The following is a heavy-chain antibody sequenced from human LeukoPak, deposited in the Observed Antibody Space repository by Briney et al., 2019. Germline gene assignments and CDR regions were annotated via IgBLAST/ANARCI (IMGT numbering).Heavy chain of an antibody. Sequence: SETLSLTCTVSGGSITGYYWTWIRQPAGKGLEWIGRVSDTGRAYYNPSLERRVTISLDTSNNRFSLKVTSVTAADTAVYYCARGRYCSADICSGGDAFDIWGQGTMVSVSS. J-gene: IGHJ3*02. CDR1: GGSITGYY. CDR2: VSDTGRA. V-gene: IGHV4-4*07. D-gene: IGHD2-15*01. CDR3: ARGRYCSADICSGGDAFDI.